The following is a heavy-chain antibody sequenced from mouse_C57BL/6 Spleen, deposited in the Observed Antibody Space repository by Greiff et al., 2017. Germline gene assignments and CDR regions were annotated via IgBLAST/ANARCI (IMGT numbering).Heavy chain of an antibody. CDR2: ISSGSSTI. D-gene: IGHD2-4*01. CDR3: ERDDYDPYYYAMDY. CDR1: GFTFSDYG. V-gene: IGHV5-17*01. J-gene: IGHJ4*01. Sequence: EVKVVESGGGLVKPGGSLKLSCAASGFTFSDYGMHWVRQAPEKGLGWVASISSGSSTIYYADTVKGRFTISRDNAKNTLFLQMTSLRSEDTAMYYCERDDYDPYYYAMDYWGQGTSVTVSS.